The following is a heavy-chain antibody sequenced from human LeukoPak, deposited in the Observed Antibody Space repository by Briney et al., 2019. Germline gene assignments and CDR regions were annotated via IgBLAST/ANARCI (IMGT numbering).Heavy chain of an antibody. Sequence: ASVKVSCKASGGTFSSYAISWVRQAPGQGLEWMGGIIPIFGTANYAQKLQGRVTMTTDTSTTTAYMELRSLRSDDTAVYYCVREGGSSGYYFFHYWGQGTLVTVSS. CDR2: IIPIFGTA. V-gene: IGHV1-69*05. CDR1: GGTFSSYA. D-gene: IGHD3-22*01. CDR3: VREGGSSGYYFFHY. J-gene: IGHJ4*02.